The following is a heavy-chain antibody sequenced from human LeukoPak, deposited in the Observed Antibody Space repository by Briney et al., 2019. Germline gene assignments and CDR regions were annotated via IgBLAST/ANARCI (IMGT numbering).Heavy chain of an antibody. J-gene: IGHJ4*02. CDR2: IYYSGST. CDR3: ARRSSSSWYLYDY. D-gene: IGHD6-13*01. V-gene: IGHV4-39*01. CDR1: GGSISSSSYY. Sequence: PSETLSLTCTVSGGSISSSSYYWGWIRQPPGKGLEWTGSIYYSGSTYYNPSLKSRVTISVDTSKNQFSLKLSSVTAADTAVYYCARRSSSSWYLYDYWGQGTLVTVSS.